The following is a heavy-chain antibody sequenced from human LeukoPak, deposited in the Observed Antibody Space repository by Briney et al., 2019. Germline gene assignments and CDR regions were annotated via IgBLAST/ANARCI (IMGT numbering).Heavy chain of an antibody. D-gene: IGHD5-18*01. V-gene: IGHV3-23*01. CDR2: ISGSGGST. Sequence: GGSLRLSCAASGFTFSSYAMSWVRQAPGKGLEWVSAISGSGGSTYYADSVKGRFTISRDHSKNPLYLQMNSLRSKDTAVYYCATSPPDTAMVPDYWGQETLVTVSS. CDR1: GFTFSSYA. J-gene: IGHJ4*02. CDR3: ATSPPDTAMVPDY.